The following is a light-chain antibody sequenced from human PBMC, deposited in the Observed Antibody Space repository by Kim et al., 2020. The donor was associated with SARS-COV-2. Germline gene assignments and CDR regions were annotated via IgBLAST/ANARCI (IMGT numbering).Light chain of an antibody. CDR1: QGMSSDY. CDR3: QQLNGYPYT. J-gene: IGKJ4*01. CDR2: GAS. V-gene: IGKV1-9*01. Sequence: IQLTQSPSSLSASVGDRVTITCRASQGMSSDYLAWYQQKPGKAPKVLFYGASTLQSGVPSRFSGSGSRTDFTLTISSLQPEDFATYYCQQLNGYPYTFGGGTKVDIK.